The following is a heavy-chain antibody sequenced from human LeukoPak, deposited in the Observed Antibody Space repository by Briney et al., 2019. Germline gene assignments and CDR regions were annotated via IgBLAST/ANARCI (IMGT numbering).Heavy chain of an antibody. J-gene: IGHJ6*03. D-gene: IGHD3-3*01. CDR1: GYTFTSYG. CDR2: ISAYNDNT. V-gene: IGHV1-18*01. Sequence: EASVKVSCKASGYTFTSYGISWVRHAPGQGLEWMGWISAYNDNTNYAQKLQGRVTMTTDTSTSTAYMELRSLRSDDTGVYYCARRRDFWSGYRDYYYYYMDVWGKGTTVTVSS. CDR3: ARRRDFWSGYRDYYYYYMDV.